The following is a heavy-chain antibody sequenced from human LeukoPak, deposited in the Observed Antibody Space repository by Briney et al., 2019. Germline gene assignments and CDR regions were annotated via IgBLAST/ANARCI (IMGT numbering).Heavy chain of an antibody. V-gene: IGHV3-23*01. J-gene: IGHJ4*02. CDR1: GFTFSSYA. CDR2: ISGSGGST. D-gene: IGHD3-22*01. Sequence: GSLRLSCAASGFTFSSYAMSWVRQAPGKGLEWVSAISGSGGSTYYADSVKGRFTISRDNSKNTLYLQMNSLRAEDTAVYYCARESQMYYDSSGYYYFNYWGQGTLVTVSS. CDR3: ARESQMYYDSSGYYYFNY.